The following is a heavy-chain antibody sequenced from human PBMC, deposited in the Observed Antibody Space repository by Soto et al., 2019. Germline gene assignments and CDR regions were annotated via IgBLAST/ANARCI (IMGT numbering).Heavy chain of an antibody. CDR1: GGTFNNYA. D-gene: IGHD6-13*01. J-gene: IGHJ4*02. CDR3: ASSYGTSWYGDY. V-gene: IGHV1-69*01. Sequence: QVQLVQSGAEVKKPGSSVKVSCKASGGTFNNYAVTWVRQAPGQGLEWVGGIIPISGTTNYAQKFQGRVTITADVSTSTAYMELSSLRSEDTALYYCASSYGTSWYGDYWGQGTLVTVSS. CDR2: IIPISGTT.